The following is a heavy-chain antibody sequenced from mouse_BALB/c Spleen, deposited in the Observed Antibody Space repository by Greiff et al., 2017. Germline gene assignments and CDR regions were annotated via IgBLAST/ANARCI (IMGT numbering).Heavy chain of an antibody. J-gene: IGHJ3*01. CDR3: ARSGSAWFAY. D-gene: IGHD3-1*01. Sequence: VQLQQSGAELVKPGASVKLSCTASGFNIKVTYMHWVKQRPEQGLEWIERIDPANGNTKYDPKFQGKATITADTSSNTAYLQLSSLTSEDTAVYYCARSGSAWFAYWGQGTLVTVSA. CDR1: GFNIKVTY. CDR2: IDPANGNT. V-gene: IGHV14-3*02.